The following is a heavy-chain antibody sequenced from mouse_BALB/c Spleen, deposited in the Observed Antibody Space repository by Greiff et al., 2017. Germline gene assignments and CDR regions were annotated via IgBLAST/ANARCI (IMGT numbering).Heavy chain of an antibody. V-gene: IGHV1S29*02. J-gene: IGHJ4*01. CDR2: IYPYNGGT. CDR3: TRDGNYPYAMDY. Sequence: EVQLQQSGPELVKPGASVKISCKASGYTFTDYNMHWVKQSHGKSLEWIGYIYPYNGGTGYNQKFKGKATLTADKSSSTAYMELSSLTSEDSAVYYCTRDGNYPYAMDYWGQGTSVTVSS. D-gene: IGHD2-1*01. CDR1: GYTFTDYN.